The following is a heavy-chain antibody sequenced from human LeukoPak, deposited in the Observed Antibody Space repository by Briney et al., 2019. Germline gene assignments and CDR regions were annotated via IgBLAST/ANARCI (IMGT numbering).Heavy chain of an antibody. CDR1: GFTVSSNY. V-gene: IGHV3-66*01. Sequence: PGGSLRLSCAVSGFTVSSNYMSWVRQAPGKGLEWVSVIHSGGSTYHADSVKGRFTISRDNSKNTVYLPMNSLRAEDTAVYYCVGATGFGYWGQGTLVTVSS. D-gene: IGHD4-17*01. CDR2: IHSGGST. J-gene: IGHJ4*02. CDR3: VGATGFGY.